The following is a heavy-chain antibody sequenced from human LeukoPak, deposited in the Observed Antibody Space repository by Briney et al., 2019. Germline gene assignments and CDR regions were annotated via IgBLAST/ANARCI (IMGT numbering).Heavy chain of an antibody. CDR3: ARDRRILPYYYMDV. CDR2: IKQDGSEK. CDR1: GFTFSSYW. D-gene: IGHD1-26*01. Sequence: GGSLRLSCAASGFTFSSYWMSWVRPAPGKGLEWVANIKQDGSEKYYVDSVKGRFTISRDNAKNSLYLQMNSLRAEDTAVYYCARDRRILPYYYMDVWGKGTTVTVSS. V-gene: IGHV3-7*01. J-gene: IGHJ6*03.